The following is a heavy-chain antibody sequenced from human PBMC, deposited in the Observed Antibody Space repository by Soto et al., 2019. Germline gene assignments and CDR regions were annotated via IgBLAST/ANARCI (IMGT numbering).Heavy chain of an antibody. CDR1: GGTISSYT. CDR2: IIPILGIA. V-gene: IGHV1-69*02. D-gene: IGHD5-12*01. Sequence: GASVKVSCKACGGTISSYTISWVRQAPGQGLEWMGRIIPILGIANYAQKFQGRVTITADKSTSTAYMELSSLRSEDTAVYYCASLVATVGSIHYYYYMDVWGKGTTVTVPS. J-gene: IGHJ6*03. CDR3: ASLVATVGSIHYYYYMDV.